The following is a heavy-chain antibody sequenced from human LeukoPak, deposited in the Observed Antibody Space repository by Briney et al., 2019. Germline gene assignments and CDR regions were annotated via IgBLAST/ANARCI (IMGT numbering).Heavy chain of an antibody. J-gene: IGHJ5*02. D-gene: IGHD3-10*01. CDR1: GGSISSYY. CDR2: IYSRVT. CDR3: ARDSGTTGEVKFDP. Sequence: SETLSLTCTVSGGSISSYYLSRLRQPAGKGLEWIGRIYSRVTTYNPSLKSRVTMSADTSRNHVSLTLNSVTAADTAVYYCARDSGTTGEVKFDPWGQGTLVTVSS. V-gene: IGHV4-4*07.